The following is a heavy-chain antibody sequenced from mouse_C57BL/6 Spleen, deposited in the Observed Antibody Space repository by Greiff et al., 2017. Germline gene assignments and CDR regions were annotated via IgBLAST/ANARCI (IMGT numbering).Heavy chain of an antibody. V-gene: IGHV1-82*01. CDR3: ARGNWDVGFAY. D-gene: IGHD4-1*01. J-gene: IGHJ3*01. Sequence: QVQLQQSGPELVKPGASEKISCKASGYAFSSSWMNWVKQRPGKGLEWIGRIYPGDGDTNYNGKFKGKATLTADKSSSTAYMQLSSLTSEDSAVYFCARGNWDVGFAYWGQGTLVTVSA. CDR2: IYPGDGDT. CDR1: GYAFSSSW.